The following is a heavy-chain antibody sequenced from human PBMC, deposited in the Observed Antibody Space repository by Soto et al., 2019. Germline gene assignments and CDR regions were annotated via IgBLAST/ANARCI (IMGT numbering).Heavy chain of an antibody. CDR1: GGSISSTNW. CDR3: ARGGTGDLDY. J-gene: IGHJ4*02. D-gene: IGHD3-16*01. Sequence: PSETLSLTCAVSGGSISSTNWWSWVRQPPGKGLEWIGEIYHSGSTNYKPSLKSRVTISVDTSKNQFSLKLNSVTAADTAVYYCARGGTGDLDYWGRGTLVTVSS. CDR2: IYHSGST. V-gene: IGHV4-4*02.